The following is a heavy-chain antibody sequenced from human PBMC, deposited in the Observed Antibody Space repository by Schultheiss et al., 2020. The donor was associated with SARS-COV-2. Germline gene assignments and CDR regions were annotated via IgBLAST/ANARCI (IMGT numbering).Heavy chain of an antibody. CDR3: ARGYYDFWSGYYYYYGMDV. J-gene: IGHJ6*02. CDR2: IWYDGSNK. Sequence: GGSLRLSCAASGFTFSSYGMHWVRQAPGKGLEWVAVIWYDGSNKYYADSVKGRFTISRDNSKNTLYLQMNSLRAEDTAVYYCARGYYDFWSGYYYYYGMDVWGQGTTVTVSS. V-gene: IGHV3-33*01. D-gene: IGHD3-3*01. CDR1: GFTFSSYG.